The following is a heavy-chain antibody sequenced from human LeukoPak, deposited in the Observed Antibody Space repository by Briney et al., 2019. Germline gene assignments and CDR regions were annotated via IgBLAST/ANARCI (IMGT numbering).Heavy chain of an antibody. CDR1: GGSFSGYY. CDR2: INPSVST. CDR3: ARDLEYCSSTSCPFDY. Sequence: SETLSLTCAVYGGSFSGYYWSWIRQPPGKGLEWIGEINPSVSTNYNPSLKSRVTIPVDTSKNQFTLKLNSVTAADTAVYYCARDLEYCSSTSCPFDYWGQGTLVTVSS. V-gene: IGHV4-34*01. J-gene: IGHJ4*02. D-gene: IGHD2-2*01.